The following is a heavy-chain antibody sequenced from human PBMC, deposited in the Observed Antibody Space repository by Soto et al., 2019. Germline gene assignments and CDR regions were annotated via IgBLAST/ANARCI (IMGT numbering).Heavy chain of an antibody. CDR1: GYSFTSYW. Sequence: GESLKISCKGSGYSFTSYWIGWVRQMPGKGLEWMGIIYPGDSDTRYSPSFQGQVTISADKSISTAYLQWSSLKASDTAMYYCARQRYSGYDHYYYGMDVWGQGTTVTVSS. J-gene: IGHJ6*02. V-gene: IGHV5-51*01. D-gene: IGHD5-12*01. CDR3: ARQRYSGYDHYYYGMDV. CDR2: IYPGDSDT.